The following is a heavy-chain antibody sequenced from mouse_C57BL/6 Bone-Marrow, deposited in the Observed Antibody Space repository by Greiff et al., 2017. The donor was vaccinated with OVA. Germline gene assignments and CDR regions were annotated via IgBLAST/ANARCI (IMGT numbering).Heavy chain of an antibody. V-gene: IGHV5-17*01. Sequence: EVMLVESGGGLVKPGGSLKLSCAASGFTFSDYGMHWVRQAPEKGLEWVAYISSGSSTIYYADTVKGRFTISRDNAKNTLFLQMTSLRSEDTAMYYCARPDYYGSLYAMDYWGQGTSVTVSS. CDR2: ISSGSSTI. CDR3: ARPDYYGSLYAMDY. CDR1: GFTFSDYG. D-gene: IGHD1-1*01. J-gene: IGHJ4*01.